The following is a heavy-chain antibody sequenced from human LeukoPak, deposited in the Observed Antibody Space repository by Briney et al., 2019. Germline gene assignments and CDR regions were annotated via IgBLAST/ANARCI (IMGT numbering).Heavy chain of an antibody. Sequence: SVKVSCKASGGTFSSYAISWVRQAPGQGLEWMGGIIPIFGTANYAQKFQGRVTITTDESTSTAYMELSSLRSEDTAVYYCARTPTRGYSYVPYYYYYMDVWGEGTTVTVSS. V-gene: IGHV1-69*05. CDR3: ARTPTRGYSYVPYYYYYMDV. J-gene: IGHJ6*03. CDR1: GGTFSSYA. CDR2: IIPIFGTA. D-gene: IGHD5-18*01.